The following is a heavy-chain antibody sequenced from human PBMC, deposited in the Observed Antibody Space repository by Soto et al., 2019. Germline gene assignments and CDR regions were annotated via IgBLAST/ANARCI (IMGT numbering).Heavy chain of an antibody. CDR2: STYIGGTP. V-gene: IGHV3-64D*06. Sequence: GGSLRLSCSASGFTLKDSAMHWVRQAPGRGLEQVAASTYIGGTPYYADSVKGRFTISRDNSQNTLYLQMSSLRPEDTGVYFCVKAYSHGRVPDSWGQGTLVNVS. CDR1: GFTLKDSA. J-gene: IGHJ4*02. D-gene: IGHD3-16*01. CDR3: VKAYSHGRVPDS.